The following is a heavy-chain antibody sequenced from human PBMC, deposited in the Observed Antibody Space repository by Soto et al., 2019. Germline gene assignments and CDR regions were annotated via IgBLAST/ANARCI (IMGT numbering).Heavy chain of an antibody. CDR3: VAELDFGKLSVV. Sequence: QVQLVQSGVEVKKPGSSVRVSCKASGDTFKNSVISWVRQAPGQGLEWMGGTIPLFGTTDYAQKFQGRLTITTDESTTTAYMEVSRLKSEDTAVYYCVAELDFGKLSVVWGQGTTVIVSS. V-gene: IGHV1-69*01. J-gene: IGHJ6*02. CDR2: TIPLFGTT. CDR1: GDTFKNSV. D-gene: IGHD3-10*01.